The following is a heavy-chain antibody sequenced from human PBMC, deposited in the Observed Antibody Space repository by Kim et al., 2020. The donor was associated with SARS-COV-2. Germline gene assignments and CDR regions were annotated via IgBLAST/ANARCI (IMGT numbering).Heavy chain of an antibody. D-gene: IGHD3-3*01. CDR2: ISSSGSTI. V-gene: IGHV3-48*03. CDR1: GFTFSSYE. CDR3: ARDRPGITIFGVVIRDPLMDL. J-gene: IGHJ6*01. Sequence: GGSLRLSCAASGFTFSSYEMNWVRQAPGKGLEWVSYISSSGSTIYYADSVKGRFTISRDNAKNSLYLQMNSLRAEDTAVYYCARDRPGITIFGVVIRDPLMDLWGQGNAVTVSS.